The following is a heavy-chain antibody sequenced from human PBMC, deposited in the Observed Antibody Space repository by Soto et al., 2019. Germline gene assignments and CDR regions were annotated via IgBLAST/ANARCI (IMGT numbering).Heavy chain of an antibody. Sequence: SVKVSCKASGGTFSSYAISWVRQAPGQGLEWMGGIIPIFGTANYAQKFQGRVTITADESTSTAYMELSSLRSEDTAVYYCAREVRYCISTSCYVVDYWGQGTLVTVSS. J-gene: IGHJ4*02. CDR3: AREVRYCISTSCYVVDY. D-gene: IGHD2-2*01. CDR2: IIPIFGTA. V-gene: IGHV1-69*13. CDR1: GGTFSSYA.